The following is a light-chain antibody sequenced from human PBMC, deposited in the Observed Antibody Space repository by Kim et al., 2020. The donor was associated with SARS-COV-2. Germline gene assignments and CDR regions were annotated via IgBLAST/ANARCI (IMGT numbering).Light chain of an antibody. Sequence: VTPGKKTGIPCSGDKLWEKYTCLYQHKPGQSPVLIIYHDSKRPSGIPKRFYGSNSGNTATMTISGTQAMDEADYYCQAWDSSTGVFGTGTKVTVL. J-gene: IGLJ1*01. CDR3: QAWDSSTGV. CDR2: HDS. V-gene: IGLV3-1*01. CDR1: KLWEKY.